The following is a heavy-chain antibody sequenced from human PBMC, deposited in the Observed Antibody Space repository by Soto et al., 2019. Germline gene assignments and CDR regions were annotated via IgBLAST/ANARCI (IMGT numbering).Heavy chain of an antibody. D-gene: IGHD3-22*01. CDR1: GGSISSGDYY. CDR2: IYYSGST. Sequence: PSETLSLTCTVSGGSISSGDYYWSWIRQPPGKGLEWIGYIYYSGSTYYNPSLKSRVTISVDTSKNQFSLKLSSVTAADTAVHYCARALDYYDSSVYSVGALDIGGQGTMVPVSS. V-gene: IGHV4-30-4*01. J-gene: IGHJ3*02. CDR3: ARALDYYDSSVYSVGALDI.